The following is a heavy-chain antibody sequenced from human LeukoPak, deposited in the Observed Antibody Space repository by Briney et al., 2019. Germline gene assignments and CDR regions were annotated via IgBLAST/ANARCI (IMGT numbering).Heavy chain of an antibody. Sequence: ASVKVSCKASGYTFTSYYMHWVRQAPGQGLEWMGWISAYNGDTNYAQKLQGRVTMTTDTSTSTAYMELRSLRSDDTAVYYCARAVTMVRGVIIAPSYFDYWGQGTLVTVSS. CDR1: GYTFTSYY. J-gene: IGHJ4*02. CDR2: ISAYNGDT. D-gene: IGHD3-10*01. V-gene: IGHV1-18*04. CDR3: ARAVTMVRGVIIAPSYFDY.